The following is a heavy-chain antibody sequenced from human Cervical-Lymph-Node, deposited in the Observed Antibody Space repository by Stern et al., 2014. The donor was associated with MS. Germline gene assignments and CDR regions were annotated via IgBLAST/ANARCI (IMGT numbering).Heavy chain of an antibody. Sequence: VQLVESGGGLVKPGGSLRLSCAVSGFTFSKYTMNWVRQAPGKGLEWVSSISSSSTYIYYANSLKGRFTISRDNAKNSLYLQMNSLRAEDTAVYYCVRARRGFDYWGQGALVTVSS. CDR2: ISSSSTYI. CDR1: GFTFSKYT. V-gene: IGHV3-21*06. CDR3: VRARRGFDY. J-gene: IGHJ4*02.